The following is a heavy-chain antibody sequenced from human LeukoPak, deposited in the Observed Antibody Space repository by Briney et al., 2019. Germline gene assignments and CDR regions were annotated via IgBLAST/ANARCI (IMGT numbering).Heavy chain of an antibody. CDR2: IFNGASL. CDR1: VGSISSYY. V-gene: IGHV4-4*07. CDR3: ARGSRDYGGNSRHFDI. Sequence: SETLSLTCTVSVGSISSYYLYWIRQPAGKGPQWIGRIFNGASLNYNPSLKTRVSTSVDTSKNHFSLRLTSGTAADTAVYDCARGSRDYGGNSRHFDIWGQGTMVTVSS. J-gene: IGHJ3*02. D-gene: IGHD4-23*01.